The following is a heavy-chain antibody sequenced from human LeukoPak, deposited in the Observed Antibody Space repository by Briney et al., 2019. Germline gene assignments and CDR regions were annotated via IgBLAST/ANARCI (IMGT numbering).Heavy chain of an antibody. V-gene: IGHV1-46*01. CDR3: ARHSLPGTTPFDY. D-gene: IGHD1-1*01. J-gene: IGHJ4*02. Sequence: AAVKVSCKASGYTFINYYNHWVRQAPGQGLEWVGIINPSGGSTTYAQKFQGRVSMTRDTSTSKVYMELSSLESDDTALYYCARHSLPGTTPFDYWGQGTLVTVS. CDR1: GYTFINYY. CDR2: INPSGGST.